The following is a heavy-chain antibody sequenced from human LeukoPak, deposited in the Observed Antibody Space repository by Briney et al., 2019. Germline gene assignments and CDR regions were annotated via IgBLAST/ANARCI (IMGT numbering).Heavy chain of an antibody. CDR1: GYSFTSYW. Sequence: GESLKISCKGSGYSFTSYWIGGVRQLPGKGLEWMGIIYPGDSDTRYSPSFQGQVTISADKSISTAYLQWSSLKASDTAMYYCARLDSSGPTAGWYFDLWGRGTLVTVSS. CDR2: IYPGDSDT. V-gene: IGHV5-51*01. D-gene: IGHD6-19*01. CDR3: ARLDSSGPTAGWYFDL. J-gene: IGHJ2*01.